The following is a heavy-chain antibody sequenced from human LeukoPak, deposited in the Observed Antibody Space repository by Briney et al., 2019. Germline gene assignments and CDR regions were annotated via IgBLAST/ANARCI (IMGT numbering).Heavy chain of an antibody. CDR3: ARLGIGLWFGELSPDY. CDR1: GGSISSSSYY. J-gene: IGHJ4*02. D-gene: IGHD3-10*01. CDR2: IYYSGST. Sequence: SETLSLTCTVSGGSISSSSYYWGWIRQPPGKGLEWIGSIYYSGSTYYNPSLKSRVTISVDTSKNQFSLKLSSVTAADTAVYYCARLGIGLWFGELSPDYWGRGTLVTVSS. V-gene: IGHV4-39*07.